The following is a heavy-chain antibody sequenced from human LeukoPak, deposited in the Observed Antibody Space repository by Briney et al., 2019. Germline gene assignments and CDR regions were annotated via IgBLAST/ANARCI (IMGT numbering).Heavy chain of an antibody. D-gene: IGHD2-2*01. CDR1: GGSIRNSNYF. Sequence: SETLSLTCTVSGGSIRNSNYFWGWIRLPPGKGLEWIGSIYYSGSTYYNPSLKSRVTISIDTSKNEFSLKLSSVTAADTAVYYCATEDVVVPTAAQRPLDYWGQGTLVTVSS. J-gene: IGHJ4*02. V-gene: IGHV4-39*02. CDR3: ATEDVVVPTAAQRPLDY. CDR2: IYYSGST.